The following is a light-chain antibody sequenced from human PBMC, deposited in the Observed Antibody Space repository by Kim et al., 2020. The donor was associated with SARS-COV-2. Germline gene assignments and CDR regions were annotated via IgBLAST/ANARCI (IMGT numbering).Light chain of an antibody. Sequence: PGESATLSCRAIETISSNYLAWYQQRPGQPPRLLICCASHGASGTPGRFSGSGSGTDFTLTISRLEPEDFAVYYCQQYGSSPWTFGRGTTVEIK. V-gene: IGKV3-20*01. CDR2: CAS. CDR1: ETISSNY. CDR3: QQYGSSPWT. J-gene: IGKJ1*01.